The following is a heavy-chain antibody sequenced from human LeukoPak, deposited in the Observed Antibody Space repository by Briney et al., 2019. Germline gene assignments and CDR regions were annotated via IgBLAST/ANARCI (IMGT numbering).Heavy chain of an antibody. CDR1: GSTFTGNN. D-gene: IGHD7-27*01. J-gene: IGHJ3*02. CDR3: ARLDMGMHLDAFHI. V-gene: IGHV1-2*02. Sequence: ASVKVSFKSSGSTFTGNNKNWERQPPGQGLEWMGWINPNSGGTNYAQKFQGRVTMTRDTAISTAYMELSRLISDRTALSDCARLDMGMHLDAFHICGPGTMFTVSS. CDR2: INPNSGGT.